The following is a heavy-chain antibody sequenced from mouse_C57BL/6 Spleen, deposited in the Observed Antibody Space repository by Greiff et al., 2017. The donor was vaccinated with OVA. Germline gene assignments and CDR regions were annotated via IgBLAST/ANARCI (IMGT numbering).Heavy chain of an antibody. CDR2: IYPGDGDT. J-gene: IGHJ2*01. CDR1: GYAFSSSW. CDR3: ARGTTVVDY. D-gene: IGHD1-1*01. Sequence: VQLQQSGPELVKPGASVKISCKASGYAFSSSWMNWVKQRPGKGLEWIGRIYPGDGDTNYNGKFKGKATLTADKSSSTAYMQLSSLTSEDSAFYFCARGTTVVDYWGQGTTLTVSS. V-gene: IGHV1-82*01.